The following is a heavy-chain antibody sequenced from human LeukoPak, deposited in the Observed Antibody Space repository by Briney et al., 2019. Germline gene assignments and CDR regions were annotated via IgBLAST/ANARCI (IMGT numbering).Heavy chain of an antibody. Sequence: PGGSLRLSCVASGFTLSTHAMSLVRLAPGKGLEWVSASGGSDGSTYYADSVKGRFTISRDNSKDTLYLQRNSLRAEDTAVYYCAKRDSSGSYPYYFDYWGQGTLVTVSS. V-gene: IGHV3-23*01. D-gene: IGHD3-22*01. CDR2: SGGSDGST. CDR3: AKRDSSGSYPYYFDY. J-gene: IGHJ4*02. CDR1: GFTLSTHA.